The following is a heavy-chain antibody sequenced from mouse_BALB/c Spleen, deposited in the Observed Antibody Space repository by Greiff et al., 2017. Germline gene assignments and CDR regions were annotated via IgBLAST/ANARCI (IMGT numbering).Heavy chain of an antibody. V-gene: IGHV3-2*02. Sequence: EVHLVESGPGLVKPSQSLSLTCTVTGYSITSDYAWNWIRQFPGNKLEWMGYISYSGSTSYNPSLKSRISITRDTSKNQFFLQLNSVTTEDTATYYCARLFAYWGQGTLVTVSA. CDR2: ISYSGST. CDR3: ARLFAY. CDR1: GYSITSDYA. J-gene: IGHJ3*01.